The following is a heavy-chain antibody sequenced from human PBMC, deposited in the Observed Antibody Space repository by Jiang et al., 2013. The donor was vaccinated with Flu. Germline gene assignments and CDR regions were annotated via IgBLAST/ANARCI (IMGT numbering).Heavy chain of an antibody. V-gene: IGHV1-69*01. CDR2: IIPIFGTA. Sequence: SGAEVKKPGSSVKVSCKASRGTFSSYAISWVRQAPGQGLEWMGGIIPIFGTANYAQKFQGRVTITADESTSTAYMELSSLRSEDTAVYYCARTGTILSYFDYWAREPWSPPPQ. CDR3: ARTGTILSYFDY. CDR1: RGTFSSYA. J-gene: IGHJ4*02. D-gene: IGHD1-7*01.